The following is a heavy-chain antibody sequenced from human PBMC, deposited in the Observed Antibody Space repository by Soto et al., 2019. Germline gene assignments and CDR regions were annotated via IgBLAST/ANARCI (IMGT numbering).Heavy chain of an antibody. CDR3: ARGGYSMDV. CDR2: TYYRSKWYN. CDR1: GDTVSSSSAA. V-gene: IGHV6-1*01. Sequence: SQTLSLTCAISGDTVSSSSAAWSWIRQSPSRGLEWLGKTYYRSKWYNDYAVSVKSRITINPDTSKNQFSLQLNSVTPEDTAVYYCARGGYSMDVWGQGTTVTVSS. J-gene: IGHJ6*02.